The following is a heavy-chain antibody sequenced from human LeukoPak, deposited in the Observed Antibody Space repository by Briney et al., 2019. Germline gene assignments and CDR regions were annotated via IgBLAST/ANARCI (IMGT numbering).Heavy chain of an antibody. CDR1: GGSFSGYY. J-gene: IGHJ5*02. D-gene: IGHD1-1*01. Sequence: PSETLSLTCAVYGGSFSGYYWSWIRQPPGKGLEWIGSIYYSGNTYYNPSLKSRVTMSVDTSKKQFSLKLSSVTAADTAVYYCARHAVEAASRWFDPWGQGTLVTVSS. V-gene: IGHV4-34*01. CDR2: IYYSGNT. CDR3: ARHAVEAASRWFDP.